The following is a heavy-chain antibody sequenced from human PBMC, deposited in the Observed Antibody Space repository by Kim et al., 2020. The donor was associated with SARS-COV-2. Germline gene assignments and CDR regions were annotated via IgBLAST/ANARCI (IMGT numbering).Heavy chain of an antibody. CDR1: GFTFTSYS. Sequence: GGSLRLSCAASGFTFTSYSMNWVRQAPGKGLEWVSSIDSSGNYIFYADSLKGRIIISRDNAESSLYLQMNSLIAEDTAVYYCARDLTPGGVGIWGQGTMVTVSS. CDR2: IDSSGNYI. V-gene: IGHV3-21*01. J-gene: IGHJ3*02. D-gene: IGHD3-10*01. CDR3: ARDLTPGGVGI.